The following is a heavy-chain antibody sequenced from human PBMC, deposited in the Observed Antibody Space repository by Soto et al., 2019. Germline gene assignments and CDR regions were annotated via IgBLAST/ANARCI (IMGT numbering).Heavy chain of an antibody. Sequence: QVQLVQSGAEVKRPGASVKVSCTASGATLSSYAISWVRQAPGQGLEWMGGIIPVFGTENYAQKFQGRVTITADESTSTAYMELSGLRSDDTAVYYCATAHGGNTAFPKYLDYWGQGTLVTLSS. CDR3: ATAHGGNTAFPKYLDY. CDR1: GATLSSYA. V-gene: IGHV1-69*01. CDR2: IIPVFGTE. D-gene: IGHD2-15*01. J-gene: IGHJ4*02.